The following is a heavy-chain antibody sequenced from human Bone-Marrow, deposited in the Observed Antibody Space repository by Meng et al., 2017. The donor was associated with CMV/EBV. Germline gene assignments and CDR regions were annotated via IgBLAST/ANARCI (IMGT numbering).Heavy chain of an antibody. CDR3: AREKLELGNWFDP. V-gene: IGHV1-2*02. J-gene: IGHJ5*02. D-gene: IGHD1-7*01. CDR2: INPNSGGT. Sequence: ASVKVSCKASGYTFTGYYMHWVRQAPGQGLEWMGWINPNSGGTNYAQKFQGRVTMTRDTSISTAYMELSRLRSEDTAVYYCAREKLELGNWFDPWGQGTLVTVSS. CDR1: GYTFTGYY.